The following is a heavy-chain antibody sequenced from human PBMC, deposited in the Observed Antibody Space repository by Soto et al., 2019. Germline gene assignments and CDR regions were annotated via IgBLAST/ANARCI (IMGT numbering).Heavy chain of an antibody. J-gene: IGHJ4*02. CDR1: GGSISSSSYY. Sequence: SSETLSLTCTVSGGSISSSSYYWGWIRQPPGKGLEWIGSIYYSGSTYYNPSLKSRVTISVDTSKNQFSLKLSSVTAADTAVYYCARHSGIAVAGDYWGQGTLVTVSS. V-gene: IGHV4-39*01. CDR3: ARHSGIAVAGDY. D-gene: IGHD6-19*01. CDR2: IYYSGST.